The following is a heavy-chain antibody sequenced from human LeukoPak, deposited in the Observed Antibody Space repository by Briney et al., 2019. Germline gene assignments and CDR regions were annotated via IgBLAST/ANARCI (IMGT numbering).Heavy chain of an antibody. J-gene: IGHJ5*02. CDR3: ARGKTSQNIVTRKTYNWFDP. V-gene: IGHV3-21*01. Sequence: GGSLRLSCAASGFTFSSCAMSWVRQAPGKGLEWVSSISSSSDYIYYADSVKGRFTISRDNAKNSLYLQMKSLRAEDTAVYYCARGKTSQNIVTRKTYNWFDPWGQGTLVTVSS. D-gene: IGHD2/OR15-2a*01. CDR2: ISSSSDYI. CDR1: GFTFSSCA.